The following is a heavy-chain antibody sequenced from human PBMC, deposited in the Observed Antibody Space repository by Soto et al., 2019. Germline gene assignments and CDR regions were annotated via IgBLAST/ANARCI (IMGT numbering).Heavy chain of an antibody. CDR2: IDWDDDK. Sequence: TGSEFSLSTTARNISWIRQPPGKALEWLARIDWDDDKYYSTSLKTRLTISKDTSKNQVVLTMTNMDPVDTATYYCVLFVVAVAAKFWFLAWGEG. J-gene: IGHJ5*02. CDR3: VLFVVAVAAKFWFLA. V-gene: IGHV2-70*11. D-gene: IGHD2-15*01. CDR1: EFSLSTTARN.